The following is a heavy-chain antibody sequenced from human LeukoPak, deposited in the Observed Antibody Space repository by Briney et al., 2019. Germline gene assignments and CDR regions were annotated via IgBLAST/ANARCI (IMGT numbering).Heavy chain of an antibody. V-gene: IGHV4-59*01. CDR3: ARYYDSSGYDSIPPYNWFDP. CDR2: IYYSGST. D-gene: IGHD3-22*01. CDR1: GGSISSYY. Sequence: SETLSLTCTVSGGSISSYYWSWIRQPPGKGLEWIGYIYYSGSTNYNPSLKSRVTISVDTSKNQFSLKLSSVTAADTAVYYCARYYDSSGYDSIPPYNWFDPWGQGTLATVSS. J-gene: IGHJ5*02.